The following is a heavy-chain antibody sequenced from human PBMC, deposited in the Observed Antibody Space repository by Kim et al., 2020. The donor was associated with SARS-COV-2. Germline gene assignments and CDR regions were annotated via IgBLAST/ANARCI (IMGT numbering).Heavy chain of an antibody. D-gene: IGHD3-10*01. V-gene: IGHV3-15*01. Sequence: GGSLRLSCAASGFTFRNAWMSWVRQAPGKGLEWVGHIKSKTDGGTTDYAAPVKGRFTISRDDSKNTLFLQMNSLKIEDTAVYYCTTDLDLLWFGQLLYRFSYWGQGTLVTVSS. CDR2: IKSKTDGGTT. CDR1: GFTFRNAW. J-gene: IGHJ4*02. CDR3: TTDLDLLWFGQLLYRFSY.